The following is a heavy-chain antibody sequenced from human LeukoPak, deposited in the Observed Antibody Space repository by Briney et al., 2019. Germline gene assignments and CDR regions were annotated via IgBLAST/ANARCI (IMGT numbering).Heavy chain of an antibody. J-gene: IGHJ4*02. CDR2: INHSEST. V-gene: IGHV4-34*01. Sequence: SETLSLTCAVYGGSFSDYYWSWIRQPPGKGLEWIGEINHSESTNYNPSLKSRVTISVDTSKNQFSLKLSSVTAADTAVYYCARGYSSSGIFDYWGQGTLVTVSS. D-gene: IGHD6-13*01. CDR1: GGSFSDYY. CDR3: ARGYSSSGIFDY.